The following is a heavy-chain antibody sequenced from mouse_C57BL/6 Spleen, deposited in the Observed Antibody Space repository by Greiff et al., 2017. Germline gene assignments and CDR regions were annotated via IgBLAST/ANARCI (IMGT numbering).Heavy chain of an antibody. CDR2: IYPTDSET. CDR3: ARNDGCYGSVDY. J-gene: IGHJ2*01. Sequence: QVQLQQPGAELVRPGSSVKLSCKASGYTFTSYWMEWVKQRPGQGLEWIGNIYPTDSETHYNQKFKDKATLTVDKSSSTAYMQLSSLTSEDSAVYYCARNDGCYGSVDYWGQGTTLTVSS. D-gene: IGHD2-3*01. V-gene: IGHV1-61*01. CDR1: GYTFTSYW.